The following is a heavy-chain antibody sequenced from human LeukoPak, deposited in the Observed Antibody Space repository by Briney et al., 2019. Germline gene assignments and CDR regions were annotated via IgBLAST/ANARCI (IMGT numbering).Heavy chain of an antibody. Sequence: NPSETLSLTCTVSGGSISTYHWNWIRKSPEKGLEWIGYMQSTGNSNYNASLKSRVTMSVDMSRNQIVLNLSSVTAADTAVYFCARDKQHSYGRYFDHWGQGTLVTVSS. J-gene: IGHJ4*02. D-gene: IGHD5-18*01. CDR3: ARDKQHSYGRYFDH. CDR1: GGSISTYH. CDR2: MQSTGNS. V-gene: IGHV4-59*01.